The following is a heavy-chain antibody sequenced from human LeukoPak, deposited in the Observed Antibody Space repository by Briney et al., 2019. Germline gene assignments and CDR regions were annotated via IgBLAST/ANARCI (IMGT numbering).Heavy chain of an antibody. Sequence: GGSLRLSCVASGVTFGKYWMSWVRQAPGKGLEWVANIKLDGSEKNYVDSVKGRLTISRDNTKNSLYLQMNSLRVEDTAVFYCARDQYDTWSRRGNFDSWGQGTLVIVSS. J-gene: IGHJ4*02. V-gene: IGHV3-7*03. CDR1: GVTFGKYW. CDR2: IKLDGSEK. D-gene: IGHD3-3*01. CDR3: ARDQYDTWSRRGNFDS.